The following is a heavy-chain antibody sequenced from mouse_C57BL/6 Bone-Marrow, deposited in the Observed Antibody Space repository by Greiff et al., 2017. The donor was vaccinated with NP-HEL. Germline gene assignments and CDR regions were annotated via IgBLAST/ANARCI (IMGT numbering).Heavy chain of an antibody. D-gene: IGHD2-3*01. CDR2: ISDGGSYT. V-gene: IGHV5-4*01. CDR3: ARDLGGYYHYYAMDY. Sequence: EVKLMESGGGLVKPGGSLKLSCAASGFTFSNYAMSWVRQTPEKRLEWVATISDGGSYTYYPDNVKGRFTISRDNAKNNLYLQMSHLKSEDTAMYYCARDLGGYYHYYAMDYWGQGTSVTVSS. CDR1: GFTFSNYA. J-gene: IGHJ4*01.